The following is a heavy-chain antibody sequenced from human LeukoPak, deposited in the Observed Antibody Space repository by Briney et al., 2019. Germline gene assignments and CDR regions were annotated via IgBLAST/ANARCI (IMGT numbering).Heavy chain of an antibody. D-gene: IGHD3-22*01. CDR3: ARDTYYYDSSGYSQH. CDR1: GFTFRSNA. V-gene: IGHV3-30*04. Sequence: PGGALRLSSAASGFTFRSNAMHGVPEAPRKGLWWVADISFDGSNIYYADSVKGRFTISRDNAKNSLYLQMNSLRAEDTAVYYCARDTYYYDSSGYSQHWGQGTLVTVAS. J-gene: IGHJ1*01. CDR2: ISFDGSNI.